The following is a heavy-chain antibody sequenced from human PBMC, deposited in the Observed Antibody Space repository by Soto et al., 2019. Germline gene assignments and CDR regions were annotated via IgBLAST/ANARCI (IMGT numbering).Heavy chain of an antibody. D-gene: IGHD2-2*01. V-gene: IGHV3-30*04. CDR3: ANGIVVLPVAMGYFDY. CDR2: ISYDGRNK. Sequence: QVQLVESGGGVVQPGRSLRLSCAASGFTFSDYAMHWVRKAPGKGLEWVAAISYDGRNKYYADSVKGRCTISRDNSKNTVFLQMNSLRAEDTAVYYCANGIVVLPVAMGYFDYWGQGTLVTVSS. J-gene: IGHJ4*02. CDR1: GFTFSDYA.